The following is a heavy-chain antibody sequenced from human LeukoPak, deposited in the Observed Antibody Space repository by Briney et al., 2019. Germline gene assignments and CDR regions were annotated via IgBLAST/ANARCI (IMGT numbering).Heavy chain of an antibody. J-gene: IGHJ4*02. D-gene: IGHD1-14*01. CDR1: GGTFSSYA. Sequence: GASVKVSCKASGGTFSSYAISWVRPAPGQGLEWMGRIIPIFGTANYAQKFQGRVTITTDESTSTAYMELRSLRSDDTAVYYCARDPAAGTDYWGQGTLVTVSS. CDR2: IIPIFGTA. CDR3: ARDPAAGTDY. V-gene: IGHV1-69*05.